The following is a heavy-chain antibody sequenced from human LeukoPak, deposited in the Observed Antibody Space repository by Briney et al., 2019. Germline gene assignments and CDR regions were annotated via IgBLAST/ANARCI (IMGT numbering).Heavy chain of an antibody. V-gene: IGHV4-38-2*02. CDR2: ISHSGST. Sequence: SETLSLTCTVSGYSISSGYYWVWIRQPPGKGLEWIGSISHSGSTYYNPSLKSRVTISVDTSKNHFSLNLTSVTAADTAVYYCAKSNGYGLVDIWGQGTMVTVSS. CDR1: GYSISSGYY. J-gene: IGHJ3*02. D-gene: IGHD3-10*01. CDR3: AKSNGYGLVDI.